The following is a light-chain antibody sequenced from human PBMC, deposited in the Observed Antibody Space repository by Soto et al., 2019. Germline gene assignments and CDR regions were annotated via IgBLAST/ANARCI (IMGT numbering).Light chain of an antibody. CDR1: SSVVGGYNF. Sequence: QSALTQPPSASGSPGQSVTISCTGTSSVVGGYNFVSWYQQHPGKAPKLMIYEVSERPSGVPDRFSGSKSGNTASLTASGLQAEDEADYYCSSYAGSNIVVFGGGTKLTVL. CDR2: EVS. V-gene: IGLV2-8*01. CDR3: SSYAGSNIVV. J-gene: IGLJ2*01.